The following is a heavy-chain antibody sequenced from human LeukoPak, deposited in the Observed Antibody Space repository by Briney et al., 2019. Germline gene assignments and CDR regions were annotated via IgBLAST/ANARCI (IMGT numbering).Heavy chain of an antibody. Sequence: TSETLSLTCAVYGGSFSGYYWSWIRQPPGKGREWIGEINHSGSTNYNPSLESRVTISVDTSKNQFSLKLSSVTAADTAVYYCARTAAAGTGAFDIWGQGTMVTVSS. D-gene: IGHD6-13*01. J-gene: IGHJ3*02. CDR2: INHSGST. CDR1: GGSFSGYY. CDR3: ARTAAAGTGAFDI. V-gene: IGHV4-34*01.